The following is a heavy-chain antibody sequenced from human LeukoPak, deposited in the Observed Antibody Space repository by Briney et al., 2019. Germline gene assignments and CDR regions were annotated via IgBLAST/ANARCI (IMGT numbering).Heavy chain of an antibody. J-gene: IGHJ3*02. CDR1: GGSISSYY. V-gene: IGHV4-59*08. D-gene: IGHD3-22*01. CDR3: ARHAYYYDRSGSYEAFDI. Sequence: PSETLSLTCTVSGGSISSYYWSWIRQPPGKGLEWIGSMYYSGSTNFKPSLKSRVTISVDTSKNQFSLKLSSVTAADTAVYYCARHAYYYDRSGSYEAFDIWGQGTMVTVSS. CDR2: MYYSGST.